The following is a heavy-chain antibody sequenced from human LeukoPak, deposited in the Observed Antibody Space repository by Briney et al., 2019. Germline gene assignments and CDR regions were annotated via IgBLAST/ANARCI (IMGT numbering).Heavy chain of an antibody. Sequence: PSETLSLTCTVSGGSISSFYWSWIRQPAGKGLEWIGRISTSGSTNYSPSLKRRVSMSVDTSKNQFSLKLSSVTAADTAVYYCARGVEMATIGPHFDYWGQGTLVTVSS. V-gene: IGHV4-4*07. CDR3: ARGVEMATIGPHFDY. CDR2: ISTSGST. D-gene: IGHD5-24*01. CDR1: GGSISSFY. J-gene: IGHJ4*02.